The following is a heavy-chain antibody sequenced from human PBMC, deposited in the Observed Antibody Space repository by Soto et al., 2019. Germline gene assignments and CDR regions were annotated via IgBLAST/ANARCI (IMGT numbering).Heavy chain of an antibody. D-gene: IGHD3-3*01. Sequence: PGGSLRLSCAASGFTFSSYGMHWVRQAPGKGLEWVAVIWYDGSNKYYADSVKGRFTISRDNSKNTLYLQMNSLRAEDTAVYYCARVDGHYDFWSGYRPKYGMDVWGQGTTVTVSS. J-gene: IGHJ6*02. CDR1: GFTFSSYG. CDR2: IWYDGSNK. CDR3: ARVDGHYDFWSGYRPKYGMDV. V-gene: IGHV3-33*01.